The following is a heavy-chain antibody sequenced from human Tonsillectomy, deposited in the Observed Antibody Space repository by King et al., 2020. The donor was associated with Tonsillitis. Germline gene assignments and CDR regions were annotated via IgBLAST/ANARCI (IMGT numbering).Heavy chain of an antibody. Sequence: QLQESGPGLVKPSETLSLTCTVSGGSISSYYWSWIRQPPGKGLEWIGYIYYSGSTNYNPSLKSRVTISVDTSKNQFSLKVNSVTAADTAVYYCARRRYGGDPIFDYWGQGTLVTVSS. CDR2: IYYSGST. D-gene: IGHD4-23*01. J-gene: IGHJ4*02. CDR1: GGSISSYY. V-gene: IGHV4-59*08. CDR3: ARRRYGGDPIFDY.